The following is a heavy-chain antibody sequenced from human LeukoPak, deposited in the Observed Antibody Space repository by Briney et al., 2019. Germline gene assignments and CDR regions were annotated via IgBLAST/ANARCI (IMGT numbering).Heavy chain of an antibody. CDR1: GGSISSYY. V-gene: IGHV4-59*01. Sequence: SETLSLTCTVSGGSISSYYWSWIRQPPGKGLEWIGYIYYSGSTNYNPSLKSRVTISVGTSKNQFSLKLSSVTAADTAVYYCARIPGYSYGYDAFDIWGQGTMVTVSS. CDR3: ARIPGYSYGYDAFDI. D-gene: IGHD5-18*01. CDR2: IYYSGST. J-gene: IGHJ3*02.